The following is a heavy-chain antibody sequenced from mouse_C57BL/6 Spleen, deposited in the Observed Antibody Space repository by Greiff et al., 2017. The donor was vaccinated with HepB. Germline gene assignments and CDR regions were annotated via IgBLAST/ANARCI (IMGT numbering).Heavy chain of an antibody. J-gene: IGHJ1*03. CDR2: IDPSDSYT. CDR1: GYTFTSYW. CDR3: ARSGGANYYGSSYEYFDV. V-gene: IGHV1-50*01. D-gene: IGHD1-1*01. Sequence: QVQLQQPGAELVKPGASVKLSCKASGYTFTSYWMQWVKQRPGQGLEWIGEIDPSDSYTNYNQKFKGKATLTVDTSSSTAYMQLSSLTSEDSAVYYGARSGGANYYGSSYEYFDVWGTGTTVTVSS.